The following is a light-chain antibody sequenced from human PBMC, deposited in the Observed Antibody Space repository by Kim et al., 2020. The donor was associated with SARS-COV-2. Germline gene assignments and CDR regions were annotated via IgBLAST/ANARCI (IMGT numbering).Light chain of an antibody. Sequence: GQSITISCTGTSSDVGGYDHVSWYQQHPGKVHKLILYDVTKRPSGVSNRFSGSKSGNTASLTISGLQAEDEADYYCSSYTNSDTWVFGGGTQLTVL. V-gene: IGLV2-14*03. J-gene: IGLJ3*02. CDR2: DVT. CDR1: SSDVGGYDH. CDR3: SSYTNSDTWV.